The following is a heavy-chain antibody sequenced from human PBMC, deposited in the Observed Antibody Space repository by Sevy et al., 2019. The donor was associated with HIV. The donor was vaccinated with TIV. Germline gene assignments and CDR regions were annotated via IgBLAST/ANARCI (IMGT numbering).Heavy chain of an antibody. CDR3: AREPGYYGMDV. CDR1: GFTVSSNY. CDR2: IYSGGST. J-gene: IGHJ6*02. V-gene: IGHV3-66*01. Sequence: GGSLRLSCAASGFTVSSNYMSWVRQAPGKGLEWVSVIYSGGSTYYADSVKGRFTISRDNSKNTLYLQMNSLRAEDTGVYYCAREPGYYGMDVWGQGTTVTVSS.